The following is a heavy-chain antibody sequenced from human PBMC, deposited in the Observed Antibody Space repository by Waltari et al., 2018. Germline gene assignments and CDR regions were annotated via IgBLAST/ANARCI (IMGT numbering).Heavy chain of an antibody. CDR3: ARLQAAYCGGDCYPHWYFDL. CDR2: IDPSDSYT. V-gene: IGHV5-10-1*03. Sequence: EVQLVQSGAEVKKPGESLRISCKGSGYSFTSYWISWVRQMPGKGLEWMGRIDPSDSYTNYSPSFQGHVTISADKPISTAYLQWSSLKASDTAMYYCARLQAAYCGGDCYPHWYFDLWGRGTLVTVSS. D-gene: IGHD2-21*02. CDR1: GYSFTSYW. J-gene: IGHJ2*01.